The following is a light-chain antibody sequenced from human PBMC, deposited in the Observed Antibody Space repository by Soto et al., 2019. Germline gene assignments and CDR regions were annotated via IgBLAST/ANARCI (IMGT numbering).Light chain of an antibody. V-gene: IGLV2-14*01. J-gene: IGLJ2*01. CDR3: SSYKFSTTLMV. CDR2: EVT. Sequence: QSALTQPASVSGSPGQSITLSCAGTINDIGSYNYVSWFQQHPGKAPKLIMYEVTHRPSGISSRFSGSKSGNTASLTISGRQAEDEAVYYGSSYKFSTTLMVFGGGTKLTVL. CDR1: INDIGSYNY.